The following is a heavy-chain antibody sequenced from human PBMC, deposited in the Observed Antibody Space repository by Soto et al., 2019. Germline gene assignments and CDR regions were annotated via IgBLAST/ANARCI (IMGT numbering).Heavy chain of an antibody. Sequence: QLQLQESGPGLVKPSETLSLTCTVSGGSISSSSYYWGWIRQPPGKGLEWIGSIFYSGSTYYNPSLQRRFTLPVDTSKNQFSLKLSPVTAADTAVYYCARHLTYCSAGSCYSDFPYYGMDVWGQGTTVTVSS. D-gene: IGHD2-15*01. CDR3: ARHLTYCSAGSCYSDFPYYGMDV. J-gene: IGHJ6*02. V-gene: IGHV4-39*01. CDR2: IFYSGST. CDR1: GGSISSSSYY.